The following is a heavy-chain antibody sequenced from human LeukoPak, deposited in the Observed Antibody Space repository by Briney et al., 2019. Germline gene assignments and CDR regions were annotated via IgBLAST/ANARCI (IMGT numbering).Heavy chain of an antibody. V-gene: IGHV1-2*02. J-gene: IGHJ4*02. CDR1: GYTFTGYY. CDR2: INPNSGGT. D-gene: IGHD6-19*01. Sequence: ASVKVSCKASGYTFTGYYMHWVRQAPGQGLEWMGWINPNSGGTNYAQKFQGRVTMTRDTSISTAYMELSRLRPDDTAVYYCARLRFSSKTVDYWGQGTLVTVSS. CDR3: ARLRFSSKTVDY.